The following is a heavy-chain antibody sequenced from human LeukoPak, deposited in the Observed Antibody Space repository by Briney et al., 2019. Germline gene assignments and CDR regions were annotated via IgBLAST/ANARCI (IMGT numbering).Heavy chain of an antibody. V-gene: IGHV3-30*02. J-gene: IGHJ4*02. D-gene: IGHD4-17*01. CDR2: IRYDGSRI. Sequence: PGGSLRLSCAASGFTFRDYGMHWVRQAPGKGLEWVAFIRYDGSRIFYVDSVEGRFTISRDNSKNTLYLQMNGLRGEDTASYHCAKDIDGDYEYYFDYWGQGTLVTVSS. CDR1: GFTFRDYG. CDR3: AKDIDGDYEYYFDY.